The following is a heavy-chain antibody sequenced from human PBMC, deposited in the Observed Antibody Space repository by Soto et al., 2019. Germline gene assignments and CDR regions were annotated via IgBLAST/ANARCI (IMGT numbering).Heavy chain of an antibody. CDR3: ATDPGYSQADYFDY. D-gene: IGHD5-12*01. Sequence: QVHLLQSGGEVKKPGASVRVSCKTSGYTFTDFGLSWVRQAPGQGLEWMGWISGHTGNTKFPAELQGSVTLSTDTSANTAYMALTNLRSDDTSVYYCATDPGYSQADYFDYWGQGTLITVSS. CDR2: ISGHTGNT. V-gene: IGHV1-18*01. J-gene: IGHJ4*02. CDR1: GYTFTDFG.